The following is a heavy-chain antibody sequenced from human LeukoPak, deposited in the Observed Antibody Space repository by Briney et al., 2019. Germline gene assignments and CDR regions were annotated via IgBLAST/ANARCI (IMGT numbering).Heavy chain of an antibody. D-gene: IGHD4-17*01. V-gene: IGHV1-58*02. CDR1: GFTFTSSA. Sequence: TSVKVSCKASGFTFTSSAMQWVRQARGQGLEWIGWIVVGSGNTNYAQKFQERVTITRDMSTSTAYMDLSSLRFEDTAVYYCATLRSHDYGDYYVYWGQGTLVTVSS. CDR3: ATLRSHDYGDYYVY. J-gene: IGHJ4*02. CDR2: IVVGSGNT.